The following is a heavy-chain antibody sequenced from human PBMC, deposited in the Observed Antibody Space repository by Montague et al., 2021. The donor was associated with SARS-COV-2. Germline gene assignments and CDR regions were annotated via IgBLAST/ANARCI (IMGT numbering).Heavy chain of an antibody. Sequence: SETLSLTCTVSGGSISSYYWSWIRQPPGKGLEWIGYIYYSGSTNYNPSPKSRVTISVDTSKNQFSLKLSSVTAADTAVYYCARVSRITIFGVVGWFDAWGQGTLVTVSS. CDR2: IYYSGST. D-gene: IGHD3-3*01. V-gene: IGHV4-59*01. J-gene: IGHJ5*02. CDR1: GGSISSYY. CDR3: ARVSRITIFGVVGWFDA.